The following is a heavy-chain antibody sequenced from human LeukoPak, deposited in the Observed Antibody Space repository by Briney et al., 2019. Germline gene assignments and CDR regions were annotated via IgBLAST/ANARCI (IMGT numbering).Heavy chain of an antibody. D-gene: IGHD2-15*01. CDR3: ARGPPLGYCSGGSCYPHFDFDY. CDR2: INTNTGNP. V-gene: IGHV7-4-1*02. CDR1: GYTFTSYA. J-gene: IGHJ4*02. Sequence: ASVKVSCKASGYTFTSYAMNWVRQAPGQGLEWMGWINTNTGNPTYAQGFTGRFVFSLDTSVSTASLQISSLKAEDTAVYYCARGPPLGYCSGGSCYPHFDFDYWGQGTLVTVSS.